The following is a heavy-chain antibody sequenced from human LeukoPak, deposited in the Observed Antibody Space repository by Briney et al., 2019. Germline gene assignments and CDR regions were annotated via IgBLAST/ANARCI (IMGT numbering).Heavy chain of an antibody. J-gene: IGHJ4*02. Sequence: GGSLRLSFAAPGXTVSSNYVSWVGQAPGKGLEGVSVSYTGGNTHYADSVKGRFTLSRDNSKNTVYLQMNSLRVEDTAMYYCASISALLYYFDSWGQGTLVTVSS. CDR2: SYTGGNT. CDR3: ASISALLYYFDS. CDR1: GXTVSSNY. V-gene: IGHV3-66*01.